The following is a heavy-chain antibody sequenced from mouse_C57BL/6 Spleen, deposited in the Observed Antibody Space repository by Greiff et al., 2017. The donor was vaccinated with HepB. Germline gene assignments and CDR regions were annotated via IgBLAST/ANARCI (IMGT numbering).Heavy chain of an antibody. CDR3: SRGYFGNYFDY. CDR1: GYTFTSYW. Sequence: QVQLQQPGAELVRPGSSVKLSCKASGYTFTSYWMHWVKQRPIQGLEWIGNIDPSDSETHYNQKFKDKATLTVDKSSSTAYMQLSSLTSEDSAVYFWSRGYFGNYFDYWGPGTTLTVSS. CDR2: IDPSDSET. J-gene: IGHJ2*01. D-gene: IGHD1-1*01. V-gene: IGHV1-52*01.